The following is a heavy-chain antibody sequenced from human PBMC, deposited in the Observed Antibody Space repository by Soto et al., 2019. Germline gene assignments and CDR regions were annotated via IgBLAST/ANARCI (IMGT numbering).Heavy chain of an antibody. D-gene: IGHD4-17*01. Sequence: EVQLLESGGGLVQPGGSLRLSCAASGFSFNIYPLSWVRQAPGKGLEWVATIRSSGGSAAYADSVKGRFSISREQSRNTLLLQMNSLKPGDTAVYYCAKSDFGDPYWYFDFWGRGTLVTVSS. CDR1: GFSFNIYP. J-gene: IGHJ2*01. V-gene: IGHV3-23*01. CDR2: IRSSGGSA. CDR3: AKSDFGDPYWYFDF.